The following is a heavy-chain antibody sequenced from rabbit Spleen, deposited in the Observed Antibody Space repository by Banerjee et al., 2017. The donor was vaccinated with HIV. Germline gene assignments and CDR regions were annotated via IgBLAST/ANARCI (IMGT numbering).Heavy chain of an antibody. CDR3: ARDTGSSFSSYGMDL. V-gene: IGHV1S40*01. Sequence: QSLEESGGDLVKTGASLTLTCTASGVSFSSSSYMCWVRQAPGKGLEWIACIDTGSSGFTYYATWAKGRFTCSKTSSTTVTLQMTRLTAADTATYFCARDTGSSFSSYGMDLWGPGTLVTVS. D-gene: IGHD8-1*01. CDR2: IDTGSSGFT. CDR1: GVSFSSSSY. J-gene: IGHJ6*01.